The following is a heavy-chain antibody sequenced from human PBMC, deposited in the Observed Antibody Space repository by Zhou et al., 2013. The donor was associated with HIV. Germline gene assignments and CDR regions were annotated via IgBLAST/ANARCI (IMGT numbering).Heavy chain of an antibody. Sequence: VQLQESGPGLVKPSETLSLTCTVSGGSISSHYWSWIRQPPGKGLEWIGYIYYSGSTNYNPSLKSRVTISVDTSKNQFSLKLSSVTAADTAVYYCARFRQAGYVNWFDPWGQGTLVTVSS. CDR2: IYYSGST. V-gene: IGHV4-59*11. D-gene: IGHD3-16*01. J-gene: IGHJ5*02. CDR1: GGSISSHY. CDR3: ARFRQAGYVNWFDP.